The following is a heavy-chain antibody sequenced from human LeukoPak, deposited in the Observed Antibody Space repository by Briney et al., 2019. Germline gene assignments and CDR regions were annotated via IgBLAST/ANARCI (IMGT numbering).Heavy chain of an antibody. D-gene: IGHD3-22*01. J-gene: IGHJ3*02. CDR1: GFIFSTYS. Sequence: QPGGSLRLSCAASGFIFSTYSMSWVRQAPGKGLEWVSYISSGSSTMYYADSVKGRFTISRDNAKNSLYLQMNSLRAEDTAVYYCARGLTMIVVVTADAFDIWGQGTLVTVSS. CDR2: ISSGSSTM. CDR3: ARGLTMIVVVTADAFDI. V-gene: IGHV3-48*01.